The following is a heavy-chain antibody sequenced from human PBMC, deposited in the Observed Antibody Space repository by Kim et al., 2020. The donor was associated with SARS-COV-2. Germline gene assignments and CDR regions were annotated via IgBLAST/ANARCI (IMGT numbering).Heavy chain of an antibody. V-gene: IGHV3-11*04. D-gene: IGHD6-13*01. CDR3: ARDAAAAGTWYYYGMDV. Sequence: GGSLRLSCAASGFTFSDYSMRWIRQAPGKGLECVAYISSADSTIYYADSVKGRFTISRGNAKNSVYLQMNSLRAEDTAVYYCARDAAAAGTWYYYGMDVWGPGSPVTVSS. J-gene: IGHJ6*02. CDR2: ISSADSTI. CDR1: GFTFSDYS.